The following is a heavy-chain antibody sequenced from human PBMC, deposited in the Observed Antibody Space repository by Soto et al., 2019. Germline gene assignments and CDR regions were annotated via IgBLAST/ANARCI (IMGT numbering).Heavy chain of an antibody. Sequence: SSVKVSCKASGCSFSSYLISWLRQAPGQGLEWMGGIIPIFGTANYAQKFQGRVTITADESTSTAYMELSSLRSEDTAVYYCASLPGRRFDYWGQGTLVTVSS. CDR2: IIPIFGTA. CDR3: ASLPGRRFDY. CDR1: GCSFSSYL. J-gene: IGHJ4*02. V-gene: IGHV1-69*01.